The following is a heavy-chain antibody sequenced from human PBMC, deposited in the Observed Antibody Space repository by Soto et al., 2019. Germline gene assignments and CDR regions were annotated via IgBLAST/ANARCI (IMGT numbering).Heavy chain of an antibody. D-gene: IGHD2-15*01. V-gene: IGHV4-59*01. Sequence: SETLSLTCTVSGGFISSYYWSWIRQPPGKGLEWIGYIYYSGSTNYNPSLKSRVTISVDTSKNQFSLKLSSVTAADTAVYYCARVESNIGYCSGGSCAYYYYMDVWGKGTTVTVSS. CDR2: IYYSGST. CDR1: GGFISSYY. CDR3: ARVESNIGYCSGGSCAYYYYMDV. J-gene: IGHJ6*03.